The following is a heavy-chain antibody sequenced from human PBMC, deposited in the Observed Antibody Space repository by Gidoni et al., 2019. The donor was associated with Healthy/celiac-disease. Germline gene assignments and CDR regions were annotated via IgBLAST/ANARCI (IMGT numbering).Heavy chain of an antibody. D-gene: IGHD3-22*01. V-gene: IGHV3-23*01. CDR2: ISGSGGST. CDR1: GFTFRSYA. Sequence: EVQLLESGGGLVQPGGSLRLSCAASGFTFRSYAMSWVRQAPGKGLEWVSAISGSGGSTYYADSVKGRFTISRDNSKNTLYLQMNSLRAEDTAVYYCAKSTNRITMIVVVTPYYFDYWGQGTLVTVSS. CDR3: AKSTNRITMIVVVTPYYFDY. J-gene: IGHJ4*02.